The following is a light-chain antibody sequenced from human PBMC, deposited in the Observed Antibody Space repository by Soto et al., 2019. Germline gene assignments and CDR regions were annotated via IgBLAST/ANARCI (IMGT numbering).Light chain of an antibody. CDR1: QSVSSSY. Sequence: EIVLTQSPGTLSLSPGERATLSSRASQSVSSSYLAWYQQKPGQAPRLLIYGASSRATGIPDRFSGSGSGTDFTLTISRLEPEDFAVYYCQQYGSSPRTFGQGTKV. CDR2: GAS. CDR3: QQYGSSPRT. J-gene: IGKJ1*01. V-gene: IGKV3-20*01.